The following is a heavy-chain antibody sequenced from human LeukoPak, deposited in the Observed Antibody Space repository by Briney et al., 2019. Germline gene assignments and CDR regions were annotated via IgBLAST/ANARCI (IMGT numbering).Heavy chain of an antibody. CDR2: IYPGDSDT. D-gene: IGHD3-22*01. CDR3: ARLGTMIDYYMDV. CDR1: GYSFTSYW. Sequence: GESLKISCKGSGYSFTSYWIGWVRQMPGKGLEWMGIIYPGDSDTRYSPSFQGQVTISADKSISTAYLQWSGLKASDTAMYYCARLGTMIDYYMDVWGKGTTVTVSS. J-gene: IGHJ6*03. V-gene: IGHV5-51*01.